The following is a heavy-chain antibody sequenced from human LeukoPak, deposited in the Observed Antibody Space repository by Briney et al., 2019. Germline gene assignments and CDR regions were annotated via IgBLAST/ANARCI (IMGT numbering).Heavy chain of an antibody. J-gene: IGHJ4*02. CDR3: ARADFWSGYYADY. Sequence: GGSLRLSCAASGFTFSSYWMHWVRQAPGKGLVWVSRINSDGSSTSYADSVKGRFTISRDNAKNTLYLQMNSPRAEDTAVYYCARADFWSGYYADYWGQGTLVTVSS. D-gene: IGHD3-3*01. V-gene: IGHV3-74*01. CDR2: INSDGSST. CDR1: GFTFSSYW.